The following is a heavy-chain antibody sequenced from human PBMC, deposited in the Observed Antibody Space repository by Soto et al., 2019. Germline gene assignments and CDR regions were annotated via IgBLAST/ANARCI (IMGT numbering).Heavy chain of an antibody. Sequence: ASVKVSCKASGYTFTSYDINWVRQATGQGLEWMGWMNPNSGNTGYAQKFQGRVTMTRNTSISTAYMELSSLRAEDTAVYYCAKASGPGHIHYYYMDVWGKGTTVTVSS. D-gene: IGHD2-15*01. CDR1: GYTFTSYD. CDR3: AKASGPGHIHYYYMDV. J-gene: IGHJ6*03. CDR2: MNPNSGNT. V-gene: IGHV1-8*01.